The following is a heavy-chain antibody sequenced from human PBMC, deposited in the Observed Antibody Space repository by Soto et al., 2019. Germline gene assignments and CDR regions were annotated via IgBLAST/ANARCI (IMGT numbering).Heavy chain of an antibody. CDR2: IYHIGSP. CDR1: GRPVCSGGYY. J-gene: IGHJ5*02. CDR3: VRDRALDSSGHWFDT. D-gene: IGHD3-22*01. V-gene: IGHV4-31*02. Sequence: PSAPMALTWTVSGRPVCSGGYYWTWILQHAGRGLEWIGYIYHIGSPYYNPSLENRVTISLDTAKNQFSLNLTSVTAADTAIYYCVRDRALDSSGHWFDTWGQGTLVTVSS.